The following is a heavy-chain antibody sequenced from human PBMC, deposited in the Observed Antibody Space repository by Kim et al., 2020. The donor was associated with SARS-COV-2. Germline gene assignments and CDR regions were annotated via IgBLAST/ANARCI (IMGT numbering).Heavy chain of an antibody. Sequence: SETLSLTCAVYGGSFSGYYWSWIRQPPGKGLEWIGEINHSGSTNYNPSLKSRVTISVDTSKNQFSLKLSSVTAADTAVYYCATSLYDFWSGYYPGGMDVWGQGTTVTVSS. CDR1: GGSFSGYY. V-gene: IGHV4-34*01. J-gene: IGHJ6*02. D-gene: IGHD3-3*01. CDR2: INHSGST. CDR3: ATSLYDFWSGYYPGGMDV.